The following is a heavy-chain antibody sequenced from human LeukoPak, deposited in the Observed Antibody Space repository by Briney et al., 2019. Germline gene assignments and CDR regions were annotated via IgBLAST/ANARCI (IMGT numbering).Heavy chain of an antibody. Sequence: GGSLRLSCAASGFTFSSYWMSWVRQAPGKGLEWVAFIRYDGSNKYYADSVKGRFTISRDNSKNTLYLQMNSLRAEDTAVYYCAKGLTGGYSYGYGIDYWGQGTLVTVSS. CDR3: AKGLTGGYSYGYGIDY. J-gene: IGHJ4*02. CDR2: IRYDGSNK. V-gene: IGHV3-30*02. D-gene: IGHD5-18*01. CDR1: GFTFSSYW.